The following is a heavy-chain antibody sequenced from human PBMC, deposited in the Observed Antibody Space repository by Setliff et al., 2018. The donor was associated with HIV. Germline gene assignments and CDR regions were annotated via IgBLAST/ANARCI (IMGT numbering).Heavy chain of an antibody. D-gene: IGHD2-15*01. CDR3: ARRRCSAASCPDNSWNWLDP. V-gene: IGHV4-59*08. Sequence: SETLSLTCTVSGDSISSYYWNWIRQPPGKALEWIGYIYYGSTHYNPSFEGRVTISVDTSKNQFSLKLRSVTAADTAMYYCARRRCSAASCPDNSWNWLDPWGPGTLVTAPQ. J-gene: IGHJ5*02. CDR2: IYYGST. CDR1: GDSISSYY.